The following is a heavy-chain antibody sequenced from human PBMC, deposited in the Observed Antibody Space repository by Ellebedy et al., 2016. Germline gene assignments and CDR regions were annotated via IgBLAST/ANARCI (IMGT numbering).Heavy chain of an antibody. V-gene: IGHV4-59*01. CDR1: GGSISSYY. J-gene: IGHJ6*02. D-gene: IGHD3-10*01. Sequence: SETLSLXXTVSGGSISSYYWSWIRQPPGKGLEWIGYIYYSGSTNYNPSLKSRVTISVDTSKNQFSRKLSSVTAADTAVYYCARDRGGSYYYGMDVWGQGTTVTVSS. CDR3: ARDRGGSYYYGMDV. CDR2: IYYSGST.